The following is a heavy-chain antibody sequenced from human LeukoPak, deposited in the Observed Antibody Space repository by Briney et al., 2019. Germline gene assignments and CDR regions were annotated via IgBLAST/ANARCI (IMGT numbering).Heavy chain of an antibody. CDR3: ARTMVRGVIGMDV. CDR1: GGSISSGGYS. D-gene: IGHD3-10*01. Sequence: PSQTLSLTCAVSGGSISSGGYSWSWIRQPPGKGLEWIGYIYHSGSTYYNPSLKSRVTISVDRSKNQFSLRLSSVTAADTAVYYCARTMVRGVIGMDVWGQGTTVTVSS. J-gene: IGHJ6*02. CDR2: IYHSGST. V-gene: IGHV4-30-2*01.